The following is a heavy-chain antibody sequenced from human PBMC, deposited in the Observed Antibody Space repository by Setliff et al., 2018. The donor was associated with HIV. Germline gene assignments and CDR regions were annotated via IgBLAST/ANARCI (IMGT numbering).Heavy chain of an antibody. CDR2: VYHSGST. Sequence: SETLSLTCTVSGYSVNSDYLWCWIRQPPGKGLEWIGSVYHSGSTYYNPSLKGRVTTSVDTSKNQFSLRLTSVTAADTAVYYCARQITSVTPEMLVVNDAFDVWGQGKMVTVS. V-gene: IGHV4-38-2*02. CDR1: GYSVNSDYL. J-gene: IGHJ3*01. D-gene: IGHD4-17*01. CDR3: ARQITSVTPEMLVVNDAFDV.